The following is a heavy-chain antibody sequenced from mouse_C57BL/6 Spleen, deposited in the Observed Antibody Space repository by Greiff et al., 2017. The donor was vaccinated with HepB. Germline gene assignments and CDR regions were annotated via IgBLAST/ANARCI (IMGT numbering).Heavy chain of an antibody. Sequence: EVMLVESGGGLVQPGGSLSLSCAASGFTFTDYYMSWVRQPPGKALEWLGFIRNKANGYTTEYSASVKGRFTISRDNSQSILYLQMNALRAEDSATYYCARSRPYFDYWGQGTTLTVSS. CDR1: GFTFTDYY. CDR3: ARSRPYFDY. CDR2: IRNKANGYTT. V-gene: IGHV7-3*01. J-gene: IGHJ2*01.